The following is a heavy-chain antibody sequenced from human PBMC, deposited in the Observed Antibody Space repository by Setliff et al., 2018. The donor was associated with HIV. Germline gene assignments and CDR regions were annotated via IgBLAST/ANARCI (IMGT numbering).Heavy chain of an antibody. V-gene: IGHV1-69*05. CDR1: GGTFSSYV. Sequence: SVKVSCKASGGTFSSYVISWVRQAPGQGPEWMGGIIPMYGVTNYVQKFQGRVTITTDESTSTAYMELSSLRSEDTAVYYCALPYCSGGNCWSSASLPPAGWFDPWGQGTQVTVSS. CDR3: ALPYCSGGNCWSSASLPPAGWFDP. J-gene: IGHJ5*02. D-gene: IGHD2-15*01. CDR2: IIPMYGVT.